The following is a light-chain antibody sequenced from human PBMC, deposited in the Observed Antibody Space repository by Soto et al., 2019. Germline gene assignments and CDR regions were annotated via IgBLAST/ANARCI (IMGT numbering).Light chain of an antibody. CDR3: QQYANSPPLT. CDR2: GAS. Sequence: EIVLTQSPGTLSLSPGERATLSCRASQSLSSSYLAWYQQKPGQAPRLLIYGASSRATGIPDRFSGSGSGPEFTLTISRLEPEDFAVYYCQQYANSPPLTFGGGTKVEIK. CDR1: QSLSSSY. V-gene: IGKV3-20*01. J-gene: IGKJ4*01.